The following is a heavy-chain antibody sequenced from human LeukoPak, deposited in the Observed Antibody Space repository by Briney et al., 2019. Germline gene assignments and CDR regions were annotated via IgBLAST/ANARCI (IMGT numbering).Heavy chain of an antibody. Sequence: PGGSLRLSCAASGFTFDDYGMRWVRQAPGKGLEWVSGINWNGGSKVHADSVKGGFTISRDNAKNSLYLQMNSLRAEDTALYYCAREGAYYYDSSGSEGAFDIWGQGTMVTVSS. J-gene: IGHJ3*02. CDR3: AREGAYYYDSSGSEGAFDI. D-gene: IGHD3-22*01. CDR2: INWNGGSK. CDR1: GFTFDDYG. V-gene: IGHV3-20*04.